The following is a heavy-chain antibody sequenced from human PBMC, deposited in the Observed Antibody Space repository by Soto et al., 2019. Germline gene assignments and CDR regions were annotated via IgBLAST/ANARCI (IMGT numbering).Heavy chain of an antibody. CDR3: ARQQYSYALDWFDA. CDR2: IFYSGTT. D-gene: IGHD5-18*01. Sequence: SETLSLTCTVSGDSISSGRYYWAWVRQPPGKGLEWIGSIFYSGTTYYNPSLKSRVTMSVDTSKKRFSLRLTSVIAADTAVYYCARQQYSYALDWFDAWGPGTLVTVSS. CDR1: GDSISSGRYY. V-gene: IGHV4-39*01. J-gene: IGHJ5*02.